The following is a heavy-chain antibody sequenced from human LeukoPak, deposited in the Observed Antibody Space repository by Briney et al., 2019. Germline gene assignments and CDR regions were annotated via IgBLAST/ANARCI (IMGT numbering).Heavy chain of an antibody. CDR2: IYHSGST. D-gene: IGHD3-9*01. CDR3: ARRSDFDWLSLYYFDY. V-gene: IGHV4-4*02. Sequence: PSGTLSLTCAVSGGSISSSNWWSWVRQPPGKGLEWIGEIYHSGSTNYNPSLKSRVTISVDKSKNQFSLKLRSVTAADTAVYYCARRSDFDWLSLYYFDYWGQGTLVTVSS. CDR1: GGSISSSNW. J-gene: IGHJ4*02.